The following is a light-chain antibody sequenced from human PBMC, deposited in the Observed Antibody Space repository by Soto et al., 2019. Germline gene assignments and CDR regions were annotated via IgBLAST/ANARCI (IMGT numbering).Light chain of an antibody. J-gene: IGKJ1*01. CDR2: AAS. CDR1: QSITNY. CDR3: RQRYSAPRM. Sequence: DIQMTQSPSSLSASVGDRVTITCRASQSITNYLNWYQQKPGKAPKLLIYAASSLQSGVPSRFSGSGSGTDVTLTISSLQPEDVLTYYGRQRYSAPRMFGQGTKVDIK. V-gene: IGKV1-39*01.